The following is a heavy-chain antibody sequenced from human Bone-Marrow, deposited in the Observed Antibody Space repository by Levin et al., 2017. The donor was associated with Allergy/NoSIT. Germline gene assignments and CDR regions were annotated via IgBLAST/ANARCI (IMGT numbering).Heavy chain of an antibody. V-gene: IGHV4-61*01. CDR1: GGSVRGENYY. J-gene: IGHJ3*02. D-gene: IGHD4-17*01. Sequence: SETLSLTCSVSGGSVRGENYYWSWIRQPPGKRLEWIGYISYSGSTTYSPSLESRVTISLGASENQFSPRLSLLTAADTAVYYCARDHGDSSDAFAIWGQGTMVTVSS. CDR2: ISYSGST. CDR3: ARDHGDSSDAFAI.